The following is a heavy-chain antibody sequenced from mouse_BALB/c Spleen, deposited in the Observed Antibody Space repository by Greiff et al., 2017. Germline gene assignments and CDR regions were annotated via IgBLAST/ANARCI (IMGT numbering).Heavy chain of an antibody. CDR1: GFNINDTY. D-gene: IGHD1-1*01. CDR3: ARVDYGSGGYFDY. V-gene: IGHV14-3*02. Sequence: EVQLQQSGAELVKPGASVKLSCTASGFNINDTYMHWVKQRPEQGLEWIGRIDPANGNTKYDPKFQGKATITADTSSNTAYLQLSSLTSEDTAVYYCARVDYGSGGYFDYWGQGTTLTVSS. J-gene: IGHJ2*01. CDR2: IDPANGNT.